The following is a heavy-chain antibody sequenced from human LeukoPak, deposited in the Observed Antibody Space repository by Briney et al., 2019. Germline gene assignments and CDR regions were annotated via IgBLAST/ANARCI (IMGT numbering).Heavy chain of an antibody. CDR2: ISGSSTYI. Sequence: KSGGSLRLSCAASGFTFSDYYMSWIRQAPGKGLEWVSYISGSSTYINYADSVKGRFTMSRDNAKNSLYLQMNSLRADDTAVYYCAKVRQLVGGKNWFDPWGQGTLVTVSS. CDR1: GFTFSDYY. D-gene: IGHD6-6*01. J-gene: IGHJ5*02. V-gene: IGHV3-11*05. CDR3: AKVRQLVGGKNWFDP.